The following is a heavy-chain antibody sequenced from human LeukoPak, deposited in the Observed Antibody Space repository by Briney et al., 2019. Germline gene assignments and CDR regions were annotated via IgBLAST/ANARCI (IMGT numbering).Heavy chain of an antibody. CDR2: IYYSGST. D-gene: IGHD1-26*01. Sequence: SETLSLTCTVSGGSITSYYWSWIRQPPGKGLEWIGYIYYSGSTNYNPSLKSRVTISVDTSKNQFSLKLSSVTAADTAVYYCARAADSGSYYGYYYYGMDVWGQGAKVTVSS. J-gene: IGHJ6*02. CDR3: ARAADSGSYYGYYYYGMDV. V-gene: IGHV4-59*08. CDR1: GGSITSYY.